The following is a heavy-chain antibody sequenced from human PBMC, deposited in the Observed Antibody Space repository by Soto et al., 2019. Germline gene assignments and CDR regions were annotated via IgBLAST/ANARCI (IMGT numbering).Heavy chain of an antibody. CDR2: ISSSSSYI. CDR3: ARDWRTEPLRSGSYRPYGMDV. D-gene: IGHD1-26*01. CDR1: GFTFSSYS. V-gene: IGHV3-21*01. Sequence: GGSLRLSCAASGFTFSSYSMNWVRQAPGKGLEWVSSISSSSSYIYYADSVKGRFTISRDNAKNSLYLQMNSLRAEDTAVYYCARDWRTEPLRSGSYRPYGMDVWGQGTTVTVSS. J-gene: IGHJ6*02.